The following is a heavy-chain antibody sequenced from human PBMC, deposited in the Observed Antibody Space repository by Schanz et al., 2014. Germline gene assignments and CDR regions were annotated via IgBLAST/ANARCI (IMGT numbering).Heavy chain of an antibody. CDR3: ARNRGSGGQNWYFDL. D-gene: IGHD1-26*01. CDR2: ITYNGGTI. J-gene: IGHJ2*01. Sequence: QVHLLESGGGLVEPGGSLRLSCAASGFSFSDYYMSWIRQAPGKGLEWISYITYNGGTIYYADSVKGRFTISRDNTKNSLFLQLNSLRADDTAVYYCARNRGSGGQNWYFDLWGRGTLXTVSS. V-gene: IGHV3-11*01. CDR1: GFSFSDYY.